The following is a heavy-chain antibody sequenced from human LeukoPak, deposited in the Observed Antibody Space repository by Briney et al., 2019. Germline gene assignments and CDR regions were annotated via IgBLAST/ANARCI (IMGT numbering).Heavy chain of an antibody. J-gene: IGHJ5*02. CDR3: ARKDNCYGSGSYSSGWFDP. Sequence: SVKVSCKASGGTFSSYAISWVRQAPGQGLEWMGGIIPIFGTANYAQKFQGRVTITADESTSTAYMELSSLRSEDTAVYYCARKDNCYGSGSYSSGWFDPWGQGTLVTVSS. V-gene: IGHV1-69*13. CDR2: IIPIFGTA. CDR1: GGTFSSYA. D-gene: IGHD3-10*01.